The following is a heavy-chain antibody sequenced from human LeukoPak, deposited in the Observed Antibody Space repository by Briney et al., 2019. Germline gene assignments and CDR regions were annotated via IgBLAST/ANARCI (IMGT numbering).Heavy chain of an antibody. Sequence: GRSLRLSCAASGFTFSSYGMHWVRQAPGKGLEWVAVISYDGSNKYYADSAKGRFTISKDNSKNTLYLQMNSLRAEDTAVYYCAKSLPGIRDWGQGTLVTVSS. V-gene: IGHV3-30*18. CDR2: ISYDGSNK. J-gene: IGHJ4*02. D-gene: IGHD3-10*01. CDR1: GFTFSSYG. CDR3: AKSLPGIRD.